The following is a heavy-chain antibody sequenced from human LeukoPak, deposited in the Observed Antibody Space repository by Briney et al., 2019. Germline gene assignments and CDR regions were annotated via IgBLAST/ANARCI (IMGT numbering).Heavy chain of an antibody. J-gene: IGHJ6*02. CDR1: VYTFTSYD. D-gene: IGHD5-12*01. Sequence: ASVKVSLKATVYTFTSYDINWLRQATGQGLEWMGWMNPNSGNTGYAHKFQGRVTMTRNTSISTAYMELSSLRSEDTAVYYCARGLVATTEKDYYYYGMDVWGQGTTVTVSS. V-gene: IGHV1-8*01. CDR3: ARGLVATTEKDYYYYGMDV. CDR2: MNPNSGNT.